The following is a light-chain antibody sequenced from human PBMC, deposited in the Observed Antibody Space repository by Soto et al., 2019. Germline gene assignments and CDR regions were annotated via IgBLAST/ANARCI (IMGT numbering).Light chain of an antibody. CDR3: SSYTTSSTLV. CDR1: SSDVGGYNF. Sequence: QSALTQPASVSGSPGQSVTISCTGTSSDVGGYNFVSWYQQHPGKALKVMIYEVSNRPSGVSNRFSGSRSGNTASLTISGLQSEDEANYYCSSYTTSSTLVFGGGTKLTVL. J-gene: IGLJ2*01. V-gene: IGLV2-14*01. CDR2: EVS.